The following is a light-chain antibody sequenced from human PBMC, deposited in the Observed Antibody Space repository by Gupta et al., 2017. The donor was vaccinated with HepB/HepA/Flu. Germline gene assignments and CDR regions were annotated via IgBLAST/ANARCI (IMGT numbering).Light chain of an antibody. CDR2: GAS. Sequence: DIQFTQSPSSLSPSVGDRVNITCLAMHNINSYLNWYQQRPGNSPKLLIYGASSLQSGVPTRFSGSGSGTDFTLTVSRLQPEDFATYYCQQTANVPQTFGHGTKLEIK. J-gene: IGKJ2*01. CDR3: QQTANVPQT. CDR1: HNINSY. V-gene: IGKV1-39*01.